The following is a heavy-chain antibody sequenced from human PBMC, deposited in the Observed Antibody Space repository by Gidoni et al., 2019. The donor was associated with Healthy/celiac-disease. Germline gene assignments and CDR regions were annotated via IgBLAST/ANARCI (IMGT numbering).Heavy chain of an antibody. CDR2: TYYRGST. CDR1: GGSISSYY. Sequence: QVQLQESGSGLVKPSETLSLTCTGSGGSISSYYWSWIRQPPGKGLEWIGYTYYRGSTNYNPSLKSRVTISVDTSKDQFSLKLGSVTAADTAVYYCARDLGWEVAGFDYWGQGTLVTVSS. D-gene: IGHD6-19*01. V-gene: IGHV4-59*01. J-gene: IGHJ4*02. CDR3: ARDLGWEVAGFDY.